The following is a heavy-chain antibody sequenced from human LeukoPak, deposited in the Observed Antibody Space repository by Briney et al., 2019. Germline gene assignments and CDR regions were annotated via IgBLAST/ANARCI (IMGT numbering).Heavy chain of an antibody. CDR2: IYYSGST. CDR3: ARSHCSSTSCYTVNYYGMDV. D-gene: IGHD2-2*01. CDR1: GGSISSGGYY. Sequence: SETLSLTCTVSGGSISSGGYYWSWIRQHPGKGLEWIGYIYYSGSTYYNPSLKSRVTISVDTSKNQFSLKLSSVAAADTAVYYCARSHCSSTSCYTVNYYGMDVWGQGTTVTVSS. V-gene: IGHV4-31*03. J-gene: IGHJ6*02.